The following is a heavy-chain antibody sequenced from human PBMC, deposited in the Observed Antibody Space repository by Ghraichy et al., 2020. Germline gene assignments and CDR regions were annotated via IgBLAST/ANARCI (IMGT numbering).Heavy chain of an antibody. J-gene: IGHJ6*02. Sequence: GGSLRLSCAASGFTFRDYYMTWIRQAPGKGLEWLSYISSSGTTIYYADSVKGRFTISRDNSKKSLYLQMNSLRAEDTAVYYCARDMGDFWSGYSSTDYYYYGIDDCCQGTTVTVSS. V-gene: IGHV3-11*01. CDR2: ISSSGTTI. D-gene: IGHD3-3*01. CDR3: ARDMGDFWSGYSSTDYYYYGIDD. CDR1: GFTFRDYY.